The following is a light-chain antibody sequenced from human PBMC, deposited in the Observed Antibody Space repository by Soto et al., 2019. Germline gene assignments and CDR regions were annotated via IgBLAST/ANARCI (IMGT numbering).Light chain of an antibody. CDR2: GAS. CDR1: QGISSY. Sequence: IPLTQSPTSLSASVGDRVTITCRASQGISSYLAWYQQKPGKAPKLLIYGASTLQSGVPSRFSGSGSGTDFTLNVSSLQSEDFATYYCQQLNSYPLTFGGGTKVEIK. V-gene: IGKV1-9*01. CDR3: QQLNSYPLT. J-gene: IGKJ4*01.